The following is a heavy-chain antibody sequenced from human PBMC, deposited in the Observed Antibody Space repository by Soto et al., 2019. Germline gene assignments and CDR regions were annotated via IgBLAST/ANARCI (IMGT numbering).Heavy chain of an antibody. D-gene: IGHD6-6*01. Sequence: GGSLRLSCAASGFTFSSYSMNWVRQAPGKGLEWVSSISSSSSYIYYADSVKGRLTISRDNAKNSLYLQMNSLRAEDTAVYYCAKAAPGDSSSTLTGYWGQGTLVTVSS. CDR3: AKAAPGDSSSTLTGY. J-gene: IGHJ4*02. CDR1: GFTFSSYS. V-gene: IGHV3-21*01. CDR2: ISSSSSYI.